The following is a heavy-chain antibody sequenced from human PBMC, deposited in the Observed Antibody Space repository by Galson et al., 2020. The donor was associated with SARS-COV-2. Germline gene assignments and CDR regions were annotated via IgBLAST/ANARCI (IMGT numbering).Heavy chain of an antibody. CDR1: GASISSGSYY. Sequence: SETLSLTCTVSGASISSGSYYWNWIRQPAGKGLEWIGRIYTSGSTNYHPSLKSRVTTSVDTSKNQFSLKLSSVTATDTAVYYCAREGGSVADTPGAMDVWGQGTTVTVSS. CDR2: IYTSGST. V-gene: IGHV4-61*02. CDR3: AREGGSVADTPGAMDV. D-gene: IGHD2-15*01. J-gene: IGHJ6*02.